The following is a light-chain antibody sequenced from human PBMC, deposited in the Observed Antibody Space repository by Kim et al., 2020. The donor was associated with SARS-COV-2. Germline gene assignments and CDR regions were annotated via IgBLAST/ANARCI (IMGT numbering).Light chain of an antibody. CDR2: GAS. CDR3: QQYLRTPAT. Sequence: EIVVTQSPGTLSLAPGERATLSCRASQSINSNLAWYQQKPGQAPRLLVYGASTRATGIPDRFSGSGSGTDFILTVTRLEPEDFAVYYCQQYLRTPATFGQGTKLEI. V-gene: IGKV3-20*01. J-gene: IGKJ2*01. CDR1: QSINSN.